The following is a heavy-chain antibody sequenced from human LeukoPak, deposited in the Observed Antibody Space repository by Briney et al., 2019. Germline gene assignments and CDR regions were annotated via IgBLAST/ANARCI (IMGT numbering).Heavy chain of an antibody. CDR2: IYTSGST. D-gene: IGHD3-16*01. CDR1: GGSISIGSYY. CDR3: ARERRSWGRAFDI. V-gene: IGHV4-61*02. Sequence: SETLSLTCTVSGGSISIGSYYWSWIRQPAGTGLEWIGRIYTSGSTNYNPSLKSRVTISLDMSKNQFSLKLSSVTAADTAVYSCARERRSWGRAFDIWGQGTMVTVSS. J-gene: IGHJ3*02.